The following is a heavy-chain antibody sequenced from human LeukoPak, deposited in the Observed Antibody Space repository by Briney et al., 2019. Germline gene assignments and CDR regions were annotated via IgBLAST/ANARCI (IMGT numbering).Heavy chain of an antibody. V-gene: IGHV1-69*04. J-gene: IGHJ3*02. CDR3: AREREKVELPAFDI. D-gene: IGHD1-7*01. CDR2: IIPIFGIA. Sequence: ASVKVSCKASGGTFSSYAISWVRQAPGQGLEWMGRIIPIFGIANYAQKFRGRVTITADKSTSTAYMELSSLRSEDTAVYYCAREREKVELPAFDIWGQGTMVTVSS. CDR1: GGTFSSYA.